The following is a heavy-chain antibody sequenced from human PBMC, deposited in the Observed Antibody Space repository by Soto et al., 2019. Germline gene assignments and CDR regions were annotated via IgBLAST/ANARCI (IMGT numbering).Heavy chain of an antibody. CDR1: GFTFSSYA. D-gene: IGHD6-13*01. CDR3: ATTIAAAGGYYFNY. J-gene: IGHJ4*02. V-gene: IGHV3-64*01. Sequence: GSLRLSCAASGFTFSSYAMHWVRQAPGKGLEYVSTINNNGGSTYYANSVKGRFTISRDNSKNTLYLQMGSLRAEDMAVYYCATTIAAAGGYYFNYWGQGTLVTVSS. CDR2: INNNGGST.